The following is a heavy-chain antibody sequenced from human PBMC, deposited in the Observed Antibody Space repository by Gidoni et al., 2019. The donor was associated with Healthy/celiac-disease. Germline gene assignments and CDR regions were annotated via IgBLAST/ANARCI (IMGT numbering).Heavy chain of an antibody. J-gene: IGHJ5*02. Sequence: QVQLQESGPGLVKPPQTLSLTCTVSGGSLSSGGYYWSWIRQHPGKGLGWIGYIYYSGSTYYNPSLKSRVTISVDTSKNQFSLKLSSVTAADTAVYYCARDAYYYDSSGYYHLNWFDPWGQGTLVTVSS. CDR2: IYYSGST. V-gene: IGHV4-31*03. CDR1: GGSLSSGGYY. D-gene: IGHD3-22*01. CDR3: ARDAYYYDSSGYYHLNWFDP.